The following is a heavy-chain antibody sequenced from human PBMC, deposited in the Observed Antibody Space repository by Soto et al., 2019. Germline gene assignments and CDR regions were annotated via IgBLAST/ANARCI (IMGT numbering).Heavy chain of an antibody. D-gene: IGHD5-18*01. V-gene: IGHV4-59*01. CDR3: AREVPFSYGYTRFDY. Sequence: SETLSLTCTVSGGSMRNSYWSWIRQSPGEGLEWIGYIFNTGSTNYNPSLRSRVTISLDTSKNQFSLQLNSVTAADTAMYYCAREVPFSYGYTRFDYWGQGTLVTVSS. CDR1: GGSMRNSY. J-gene: IGHJ4*02. CDR2: IFNTGST.